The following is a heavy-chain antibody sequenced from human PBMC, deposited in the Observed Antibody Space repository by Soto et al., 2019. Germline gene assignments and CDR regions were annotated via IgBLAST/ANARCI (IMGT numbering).Heavy chain of an antibody. CDR2: INHSGST. D-gene: IGHD6-19*01. CDR3: ASHERGSGWQNYYMDA. V-gene: IGHV4-34*01. CDR1: GGSFSGYY. J-gene: IGHJ6*03. Sequence: PSETLSLTCAVYGGSFSGYYWSWIRQPPGKGLEWIGEINHSGSTNYNPSLKSRVTISVDTSKNQFSLKLSSVTAADTAVYYCASHERGSGWQNYYMDAWGKGTTVTVSS.